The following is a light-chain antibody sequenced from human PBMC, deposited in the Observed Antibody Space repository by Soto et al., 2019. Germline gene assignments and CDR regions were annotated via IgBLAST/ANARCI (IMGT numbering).Light chain of an antibody. CDR2: TVS. J-gene: IGKJ2*01. V-gene: IGKV2-30*01. Sequence: DVVMTQSPLSLPVTLGQPASISCRSSQSLVSSDGHTYLIWLQQRPGQSPRRLIYTVSNRDSGVPDRCSGSGSGTDFTLKISRVEAEDVGVYYCVQGIHRPFTFGQGTRLEIK. CDR3: VQGIHRPFT. CDR1: QSLVSSDGHTY.